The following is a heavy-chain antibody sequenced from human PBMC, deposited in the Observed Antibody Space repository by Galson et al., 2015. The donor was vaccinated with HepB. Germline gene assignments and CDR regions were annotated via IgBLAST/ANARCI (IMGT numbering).Heavy chain of an antibody. J-gene: IGHJ4*02. CDR2: IWYDGSNK. Sequence: SLRLSCAASGFTFSSYGMHWVRQAPGKGLEWVAVIWYDGSNKYYADSVKGRFTISRDNSKNTQYLQMNSLRAEDTAVYYCAREALGYCSSTSCYRFSYWGQGTLVTVSS. CDR3: AREALGYCSSTSCYRFSY. V-gene: IGHV3-33*01. CDR1: GFTFSSYG. D-gene: IGHD2-2*01.